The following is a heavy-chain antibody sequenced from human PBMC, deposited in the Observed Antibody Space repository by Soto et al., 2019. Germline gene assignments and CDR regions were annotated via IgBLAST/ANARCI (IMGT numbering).Heavy chain of an antibody. CDR2: ISGSGGST. V-gene: IGHV3-23*01. J-gene: IGHJ3*02. CDR1: GFTFSSYA. Sequence: EVQLLESGGGVVQPGGSLRLSCAASGFTFSSYAMNWVRQAPGKGLEWVSAISGSGGSTYYADYVKGRFTISRDNSKNTLYLQMYRLRAEDTVVYYCAKYRGAKQDIVPIDAFGIWGQGTMVTGSS. CDR3: AKYRGAKQDIVPIDAFGI. D-gene: IGHD2-8*01.